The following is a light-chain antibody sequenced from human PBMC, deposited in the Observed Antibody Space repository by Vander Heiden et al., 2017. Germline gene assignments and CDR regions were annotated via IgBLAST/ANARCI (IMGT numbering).Light chain of an antibody. CDR1: QSISSY. Sequence: DIQMTQSPSSLSASVGDRVTITCRASQSISSYLNWYQQKPGKAPKLLIYAASSLQSGFPSRFSGSGSGTDFTLTISSLQPEDFATYYCQQSDSTPGFGQGTRLXIK. V-gene: IGKV1-39*01. CDR2: AAS. CDR3: QQSDSTPG. J-gene: IGKJ5*01.